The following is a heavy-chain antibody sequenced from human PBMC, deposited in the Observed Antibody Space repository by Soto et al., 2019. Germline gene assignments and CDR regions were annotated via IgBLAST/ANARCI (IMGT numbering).Heavy chain of an antibody. V-gene: IGHV3-9*01. CDR3: AKANDRVPEYSSSSCELDY. CDR2: ISWNSGSI. Sequence: EVQLVESGGGLVQPGRSLRLSCAASGFTFDDYAMHWVRQAPGKGLEWVSGISWNSGSIGYADSVKGRFTISRDNAKNSLYLQMNSLRAEDTALYYCAKANDRVPEYSSSSCELDYWGQGTLVTVSS. J-gene: IGHJ4*02. CDR1: GFTFDDYA. D-gene: IGHD6-6*01.